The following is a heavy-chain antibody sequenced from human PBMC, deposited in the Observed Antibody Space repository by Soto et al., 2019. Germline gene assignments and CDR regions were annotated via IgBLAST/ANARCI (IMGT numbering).Heavy chain of an antibody. D-gene: IGHD3-10*01. CDR1: GFTFSSYA. V-gene: IGHV3-23*01. CDR2: ISGSGGST. Sequence: EVQLLESGGGLVQPGGSLRLSCAASGFTFSSYAMSWVRQAPGKGLEWVSAISGSGGSTYYADSVKGRFTISRDNSKNTLYLQMNSLRAEDTVVYYCAKDPHYYGSGSYEFGGQGTLVTVSS. CDR3: AKDPHYYGSGSYEF. J-gene: IGHJ4*02.